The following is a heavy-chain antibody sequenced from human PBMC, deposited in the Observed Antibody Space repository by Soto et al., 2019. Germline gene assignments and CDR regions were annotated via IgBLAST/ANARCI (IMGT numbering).Heavy chain of an antibody. V-gene: IGHV6-1*01. D-gene: IGHD1-26*01. CDR2: TYYRSKWYK. CDR1: GERVSSNSAA. Sequence: TSEARCVSCAISGERVSSNSAAWNWIRQSPSRGLEWLGRTYYRSKWYKDYAVSVKSRITINPDTSKNQFSLQLNSVTPVDTAVYYCARIVGASVDIWGQGTMVT. J-gene: IGHJ3*02. CDR3: ARIVGASVDI.